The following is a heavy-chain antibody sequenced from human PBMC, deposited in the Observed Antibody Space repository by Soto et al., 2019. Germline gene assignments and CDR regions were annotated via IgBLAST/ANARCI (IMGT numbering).Heavy chain of an antibody. CDR3: ARRGYCSSTSCPSDAFDI. D-gene: IGHD2-2*01. J-gene: IGHJ3*02. CDR2: ISSSGSTI. V-gene: IGHV3-48*03. Sequence: GGSLRLSCAASGFTFSSYEMNWVRQAPGKGLEWVSYISSSGSTIYYADSVKGRFTISGDNAKNSLYLQMNSLRAEDTAVYYCARRGYCSSTSCPSDAFDIWGQGTMVTVSS. CDR1: GFTFSSYE.